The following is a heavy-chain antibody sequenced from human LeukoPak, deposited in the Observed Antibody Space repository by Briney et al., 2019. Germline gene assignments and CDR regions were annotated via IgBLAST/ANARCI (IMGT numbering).Heavy chain of an antibody. D-gene: IGHD3-3*01. V-gene: IGHV3-30*03. Sequence: PGRSLRLSCAASGFIFRSYGMHWVRQAPGKGLEWVAVISYDGSNKYYADSVKGRFTISRDNSKNTLYVQMNSLRAEDTAVYYCVTDRDFWSGYPFDYWGQGTLVIVSS. CDR3: VTDRDFWSGYPFDY. CDR1: GFIFRSYG. J-gene: IGHJ4*02. CDR2: ISYDGSNK.